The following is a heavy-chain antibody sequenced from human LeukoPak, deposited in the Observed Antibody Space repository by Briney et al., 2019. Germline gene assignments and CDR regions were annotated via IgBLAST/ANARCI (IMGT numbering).Heavy chain of an antibody. Sequence: ASVKVSCKVSGYTLTELSMHWVRQAPGKGLEWMGGFDPEDGETIYAQKFQGRVTMTEDTSTDTAYMELSSLRSDDTAVYYCARGNLRFLEWLLPATDYWGQGTLVTVSS. J-gene: IGHJ4*02. D-gene: IGHD3-3*01. CDR2: FDPEDGET. CDR1: GYTLTELS. CDR3: ARGNLRFLEWLLPATDY. V-gene: IGHV1-24*01.